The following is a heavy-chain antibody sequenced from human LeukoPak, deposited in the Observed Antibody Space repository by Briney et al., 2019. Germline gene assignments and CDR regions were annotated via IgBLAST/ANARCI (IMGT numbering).Heavy chain of an antibody. CDR2: IGTAGDT. CDR3: ARAYCSSTSCRKLGDAFDI. J-gene: IGHJ3*02. D-gene: IGHD2-2*01. CDR1: GFTFSSYD. Sequence: PGGSLRLSCAASGFTFSSYDVHWVRQATGKGLERVSAIGTAGDTYYPGSVKGRFTISRENAKNSLYLQMNSLRAGDTAVYYCARAYCSSTSCRKLGDAFDIWGQGTMVTVSS. V-gene: IGHV3-13*04.